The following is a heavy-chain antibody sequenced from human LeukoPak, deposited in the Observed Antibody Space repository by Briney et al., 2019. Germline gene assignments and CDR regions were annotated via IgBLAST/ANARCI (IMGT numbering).Heavy chain of an antibody. Sequence: GGSLRLSCAASGFSFSNYAMDWVRQAPGKGLEWVAVISKDGSMKYYSDSVKGRFTVSRDNSIHTLYLEMNSLKTEDTAVYYCAGKSFDFWSQGTMVTVSS. CDR1: GFSFSNYA. CDR2: ISKDGSMK. V-gene: IGHV3-30*04. CDR3: AGKSFDF. J-gene: IGHJ3*01.